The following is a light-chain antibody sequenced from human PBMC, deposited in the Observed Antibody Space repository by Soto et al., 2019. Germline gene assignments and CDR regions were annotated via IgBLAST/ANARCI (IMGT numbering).Light chain of an antibody. CDR3: ISYKTDDTFV. J-gene: IGLJ1*01. V-gene: IGLV2-14*01. CDR1: RRDIGASNS. Sequence: QSALTQPASVSGSPGQSITISCAGTRRDIGASNSVSWYQHLPGRPPTLIIYEATNRPSGVSERISGSKTGDTASLTISGLQADDEAEYFCISYKTDDTFVFGSGTKLTVL. CDR2: EAT.